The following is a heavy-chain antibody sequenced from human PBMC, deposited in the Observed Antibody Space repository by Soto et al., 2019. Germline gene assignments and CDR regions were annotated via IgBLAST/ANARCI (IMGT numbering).Heavy chain of an antibody. J-gene: IGHJ3*02. CDR1: GYTSTSYG. CDR3: SRDYSPGSGWYDAFDI. V-gene: IGHV1-18*04. D-gene: IGHD6-19*01. Sequence: ASVKVSCKASGYTSTSYGISWVRQAPGQGLEWMGGISAYNGNTNYAQKLQGRVTMTTDTSTSTAYMELRSLRSDDTAVYFCSRDYSPGSGWYDAFDIWGQGTMVTVSS. CDR2: ISAYNGNT.